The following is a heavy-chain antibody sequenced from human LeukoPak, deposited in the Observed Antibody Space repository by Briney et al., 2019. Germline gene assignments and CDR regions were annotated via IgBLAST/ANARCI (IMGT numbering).Heavy chain of an antibody. CDR3: ARPAYGSGSLSAFDI. V-gene: IGHV4-34*01. CDR2: INHSGST. Sequence: PETLSLTCAVYGGSFSGYYWSWIRQPPGKGLEWIGEINHSGSTNYNPSLKSRVTTSVDTSKNQFSLKLSSVTAADTAVYYCARPAYGSGSLSAFDIWGQGTMVTVSS. J-gene: IGHJ3*02. D-gene: IGHD3-10*01. CDR1: GGSFSGYY.